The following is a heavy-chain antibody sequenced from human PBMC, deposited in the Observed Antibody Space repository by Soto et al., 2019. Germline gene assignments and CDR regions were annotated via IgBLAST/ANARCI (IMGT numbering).Heavy chain of an antibody. CDR2: IIPIFGTA. V-gene: IGHV1-69*12. D-gene: IGHD3-3*01. J-gene: IGHJ6*02. CDR3: ARDYDFWSGDGPNGMDV. Sequence: QVQLVQSGAEVKKPGSSVKVSCKASGGTFSSYAMSWVRQAPGQGLEWMGGIIPIFGTANYAQKFQGRVTITADESTSTAYMELSSLRSEDTAVDYCARDYDFWSGDGPNGMDVWGQGTTVTVSS. CDR1: GGTFSSYA.